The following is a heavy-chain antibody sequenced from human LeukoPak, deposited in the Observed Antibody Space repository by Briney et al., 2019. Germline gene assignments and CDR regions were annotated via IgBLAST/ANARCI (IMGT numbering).Heavy chain of an antibody. CDR3: VRTRFTTSSFDY. Sequence: GGSLRLSCAASGFTFSSSWMQWVRQAPGQGLVWVSRINSDESVTTYTNSVKGRFSISRDNAKNTLYLQMNSLRAEDTAMYYCVRTRFTTSSFDYWGQGTLVTVSS. V-gene: IGHV3-74*03. D-gene: IGHD2-2*01. J-gene: IGHJ4*02. CDR1: GFTFSSSW. CDR2: INSDESVT.